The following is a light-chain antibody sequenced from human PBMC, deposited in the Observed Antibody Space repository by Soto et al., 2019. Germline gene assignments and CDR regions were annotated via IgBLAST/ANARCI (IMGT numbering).Light chain of an antibody. CDR2: GAS. J-gene: IGKJ1*01. CDR1: QSVSTN. CDR3: QQYDIWPPT. V-gene: IGKV3-15*01. Sequence: PGEIATLSCRASQSVSTNLAWFQQKPGQTPRLLFNGASTRATGIPARFTGSGPGTEFILTISSLQSEDFAVYYCQQYDIWPPTFGQGTKVDIK.